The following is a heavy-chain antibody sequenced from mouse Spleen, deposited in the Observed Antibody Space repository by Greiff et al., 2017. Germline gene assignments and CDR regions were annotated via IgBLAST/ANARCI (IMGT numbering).Heavy chain of an antibody. CDR1: GYSFTGYF. J-gene: IGHJ2*01. Sequence: EVQLQQSGPELVKPGASVKISCKASGYSFTGYFMNWVMQSHGKSLEWIGRINPYNGDTFYNQKFKGKATLTVDKSSSTAHMELRSLASEDSAVYYCARHDGYLHGAFDYWGQGTTLTVSS. V-gene: IGHV1-20*02. CDR3: ARHDGYLHGAFDY. D-gene: IGHD2-3*01. CDR2: INPYNGDT.